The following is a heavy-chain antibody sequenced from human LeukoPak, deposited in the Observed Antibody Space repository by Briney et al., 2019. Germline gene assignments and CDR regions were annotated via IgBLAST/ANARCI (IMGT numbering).Heavy chain of an antibody. CDR2: IKQDGSEK. Sequence: GGSLRLSCAASGFTFSDYWMNWVRQAPGKGLEWVANIKQDGSEKYYVDSAKGRFTISRDNAKNSLYLQMNSLRAEDTAVYYCARDMRRGGSLPDYWGQGTLITVSS. V-gene: IGHV3-7*05. J-gene: IGHJ4*02. CDR1: GFTFSDYW. D-gene: IGHD3-16*01. CDR3: ARDMRRGGSLPDY.